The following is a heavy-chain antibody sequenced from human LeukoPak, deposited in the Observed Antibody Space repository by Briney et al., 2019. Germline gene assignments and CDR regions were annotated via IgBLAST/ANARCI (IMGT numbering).Heavy chain of an antibody. CDR1: GYTFTSYA. V-gene: IGHV1-3*03. D-gene: IGHD2-15*01. Sequence: SSVKVSCKTSGYTFTSYARHWVRQAPGQRLEWMGWINAGNGNTKYSQEFQGRVTITKDTSTSTAYMELSSLRSEDTAVYYCARAERSAYCSGGSCLEYYYYMDVWGKGTTVTVSS. CDR2: INAGNGNT. CDR3: ARAERSAYCSGGSCLEYYYYMDV. J-gene: IGHJ6*03.